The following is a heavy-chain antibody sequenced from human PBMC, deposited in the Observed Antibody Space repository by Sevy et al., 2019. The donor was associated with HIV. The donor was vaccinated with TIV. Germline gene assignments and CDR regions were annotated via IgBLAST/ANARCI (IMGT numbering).Heavy chain of an antibody. CDR3: ARHERDSGSYKNYYYYSYMDV. CDR2: IYHSGST. D-gene: IGHD6-6*01. J-gene: IGHJ6*03. CDR1: GYSISSGYY. V-gene: IGHV4-38-2*01. Sequence: SETLSLTCAVSGYSISSGYYWGWIRQPPGKGLEWIGSIYHSGSTYYNPSLKSRVTISVDTSKNQFSLKVSSVTAADTDVDYCARHERDSGSYKNYYYYSYMDVWGKGTTVTVSS.